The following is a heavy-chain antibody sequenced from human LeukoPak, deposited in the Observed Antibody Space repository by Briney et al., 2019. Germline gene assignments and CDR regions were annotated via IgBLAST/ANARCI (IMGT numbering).Heavy chain of an antibody. CDR1: GFTFSSYW. J-gene: IGHJ4*02. CDR3: ARSYDSSGIDY. Sequence: GESLRLSCAASGFTFSSYWMHWVRQAPGKGLVWVSHIKSDGSHTTYADSVKGRFTISRDNAKNTLYLQMNSLRAEDTAVYYCARSYDSSGIDYWGQGTLVTVSS. V-gene: IGHV3-74*01. D-gene: IGHD3-22*01. CDR2: IKSDGSHT.